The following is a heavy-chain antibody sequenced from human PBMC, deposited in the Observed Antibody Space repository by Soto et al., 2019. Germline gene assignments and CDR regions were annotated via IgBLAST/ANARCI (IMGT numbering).Heavy chain of an antibody. Sequence: QVQLVESGGGVVQPGRSLRLSCSASGFAFSSYGMHWVRQAPGKGLEWVTVISYDGSNEYYADSVKGRFTISRDNSNSTVYLQMNSLRAEDTAVYYCATAGAATGLLDPWGQGTLVTVSS. V-gene: IGHV3-30*03. J-gene: IGHJ5*02. D-gene: IGHD6-13*01. CDR3: ATAGAATGLLDP. CDR2: ISYDGSNE. CDR1: GFAFSSYG.